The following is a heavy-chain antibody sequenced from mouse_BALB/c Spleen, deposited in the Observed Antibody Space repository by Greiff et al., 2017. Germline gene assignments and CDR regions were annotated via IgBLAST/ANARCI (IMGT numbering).Heavy chain of an antibody. Sequence: EVKLVESGGGLVKPGGSLTLSCAASGFTFSSYAMSWVRQSPEKRLEWVASISSGGSTYYPDSVKGRFTISRDNARNILYLQMSSLRSEDTAMYYCAREGGYVFGDYWGQGTTLTVSS. V-gene: IGHV5-6-5*01. CDR3: AREGGYVFGDY. J-gene: IGHJ2*01. D-gene: IGHD2-2*01. CDR2: ISSGGST. CDR1: GFTFSSYA.